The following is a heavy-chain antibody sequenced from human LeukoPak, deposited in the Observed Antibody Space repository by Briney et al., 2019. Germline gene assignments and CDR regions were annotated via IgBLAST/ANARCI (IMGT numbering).Heavy chain of an antibody. CDR3: ARDRPEYYYDSSGYYPDY. V-gene: IGHV3-30*03. CDR1: GFTFSSYP. D-gene: IGHD3-22*01. J-gene: IGHJ4*02. CDR2: ISIDGGTK. Sequence: GGSLRLSCTASGFTFSSYPMHWVRQAPGKGLEWVAVISIDGGTKLYIDSVKGRFTVSRDDPRKTLFLEMNSLRVEDTAVYYCARDRPEYYYDSSGYYPDYWGQGTLVTVSS.